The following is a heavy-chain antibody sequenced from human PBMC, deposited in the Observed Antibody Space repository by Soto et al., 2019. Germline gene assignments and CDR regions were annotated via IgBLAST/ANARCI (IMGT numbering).Heavy chain of an antibody. J-gene: IGHJ3*02. V-gene: IGHV3-23*01. D-gene: IGHD2-15*01. CDR2: ITTGGGAT. Sequence: GGSLRLSCAASGFTFSNYAMSWVRQAPGKGQEWISAITTGGGATYYADSVEGRFTISRDNSKNTLYLQMNSLRTEDTAVYYCARKYCGGGTCYFAFDIWGQGTMVTVSS. CDR3: ARKYCGGGTCYFAFDI. CDR1: GFTFSNYA.